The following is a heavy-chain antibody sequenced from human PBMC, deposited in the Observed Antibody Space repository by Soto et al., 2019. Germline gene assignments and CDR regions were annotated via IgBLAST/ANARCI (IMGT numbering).Heavy chain of an antibody. CDR3: VRAPAFGFSTWFDP. D-gene: IGHD3-3*02. V-gene: IGHV1-2*02. CDR1: GYIFSANY. CDR2: INPHSGAT. J-gene: IGHJ5*02. Sequence: QVILVQSGAEVQKPGASLKVSCKASGYIFSANYIHWVRQAPGQGLEWLGWINPHSGATNYAQKFLGRVTMSADTSASTAYRDRARLKSDDTAFYYCVRAPAFGFSTWFDPWGRGTLFTVSS.